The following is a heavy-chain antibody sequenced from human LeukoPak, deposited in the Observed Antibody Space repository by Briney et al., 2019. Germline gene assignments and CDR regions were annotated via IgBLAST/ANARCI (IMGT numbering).Heavy chain of an antibody. CDR1: GYTFTSYG. CDR2: ISAYNGNT. V-gene: IGHV1-18*01. Sequence: ASVKVSCKASGYTFTSYGISWVRQAPGQGLEWMGWISAYNGNTNYAQKLQGKVTMTTDTSTSTAYMELRSLRSDDTAVYYCARDGGEVPAAIRGWFDPWGQGTLVTVSS. D-gene: IGHD2-2*02. CDR3: ARDGGEVPAAIRGWFDP. J-gene: IGHJ5*02.